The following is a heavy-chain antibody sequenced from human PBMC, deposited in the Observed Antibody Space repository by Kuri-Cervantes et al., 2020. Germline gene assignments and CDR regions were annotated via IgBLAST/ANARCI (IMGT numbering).Heavy chain of an antibody. CDR1: GYTFTYRY. V-gene: IGHV1-45*02. CDR2: ITPFNGNT. CDR3: ARLPNPVGATWWFDP. J-gene: IGHJ5*02. Sequence: VKVSCKASGYTFTYRYLHWVRQAPGQALEWMGWITPFNGNTNYAQKFQDRVTITRDRSMSTAYMELSSLRSEDTAVYYCARLPNPVGATWWFDPWGQGTLVTVSS. D-gene: IGHD1-26*01.